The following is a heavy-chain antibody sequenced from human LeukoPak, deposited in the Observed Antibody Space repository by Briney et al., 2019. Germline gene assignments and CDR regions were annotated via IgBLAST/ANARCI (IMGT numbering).Heavy chain of an antibody. D-gene: IGHD6-13*01. Sequence: GGSLRLSCAASGFTFSSYGMHWVRQAPGKGLEWVAVISYDGSNKYYADSVKGRFTISRDNSKNTLYLQMNSLRAEDTAVYYCAKEGDIAAAGTEHYWGQGTLVTVSS. CDR2: ISYDGSNK. CDR3: AKEGDIAAAGTEHY. CDR1: GFTFSSYG. V-gene: IGHV3-30*18. J-gene: IGHJ4*02.